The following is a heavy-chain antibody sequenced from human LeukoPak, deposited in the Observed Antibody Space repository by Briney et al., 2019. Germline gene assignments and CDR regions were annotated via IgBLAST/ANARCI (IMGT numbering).Heavy chain of an antibody. CDR3: ARVAKDGYDFDY. Sequence: SETLSLTCAVSGASISKTNWWSWVRQPPGKGLEWIGEIYHSGKTNYNPSLKSRVTISVDTSKNQFSLKLNSVTAADTAMYYCARVAKDGYDFDYWGQGNLVTVSS. CDR2: IYHSGKT. D-gene: IGHD5-24*01. CDR1: GASISKTNW. J-gene: IGHJ4*02. V-gene: IGHV4-4*02.